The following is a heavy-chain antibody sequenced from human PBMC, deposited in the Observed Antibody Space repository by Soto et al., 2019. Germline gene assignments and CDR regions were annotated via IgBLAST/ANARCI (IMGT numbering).Heavy chain of an antibody. J-gene: IGHJ6*02. CDR2: MNPNSGNT. D-gene: IGHD6-13*01. V-gene: IGHV1-8*01. Sequence: ASVKVSCKASGYTFTSYDINWVRQATGQGLEWMGWMNPNSGNTGYAQKFQGRVTMTRNTSISTAYMELSSLRSQDTAVYYCAGGGGAAAGTPYYSYYYGMDVWGQGTTVTGS. CDR3: AGGGGAAAGTPYYSYYYGMDV. CDR1: GYTFTSYD.